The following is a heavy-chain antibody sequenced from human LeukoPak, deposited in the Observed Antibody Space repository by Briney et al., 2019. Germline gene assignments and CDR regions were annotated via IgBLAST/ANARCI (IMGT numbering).Heavy chain of an antibody. CDR2: TSFSGST. Sequence: SETLSLTCTVSGASISSYYWTWIRQPPGKGLEWIGFTSFSGSTTYNPSLKSRVTISVDTSRNQFSLRLNAMTAADTAVYYCARRNYDILTGFYGGGTYNYYYTDVWGKGTTVIVSS. CDR1: GASISSYY. V-gene: IGHV4-59*08. D-gene: IGHD3-9*01. J-gene: IGHJ6*03. CDR3: ARRNYDILTGFYGGGTYNYYYTDV.